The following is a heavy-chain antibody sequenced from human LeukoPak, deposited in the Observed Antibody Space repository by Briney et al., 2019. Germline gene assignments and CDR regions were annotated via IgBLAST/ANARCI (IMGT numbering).Heavy chain of an antibody. J-gene: IGHJ4*02. CDR2: ITGSGITT. CDR1: GFPFSNYG. CDR3: AKEMSYYGSGSLYYFDY. D-gene: IGHD3-10*01. V-gene: IGHV3-23*01. Sequence: GGSLRLSCAASGFPFSNYGMNWVRQAPGKGLEWVSGITGSGITTYYADSVKGRFTISRDNSKNTLYLQMNSLRAEDTAVYYCAKEMSYYGSGSLYYFDYWGQGTLVTVSS.